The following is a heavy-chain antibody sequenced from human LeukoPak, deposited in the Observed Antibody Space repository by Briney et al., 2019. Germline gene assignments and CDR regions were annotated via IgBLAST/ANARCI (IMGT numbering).Heavy chain of an antibody. D-gene: IGHD6-19*01. J-gene: IGHJ4*02. Sequence: SETPSLTCAVSGDSISSYYGSWIRQPAGKGLEWIGQIYTSGSTNYKPSLKSRVTMSVDMSKNQLSLELSSVTAADTAVYYCARRGTDSGWDFDYWGQGTLVTVSS. V-gene: IGHV4-4*07. CDR2: IYTSGST. CDR3: ARRGTDSGWDFDY. CDR1: GDSISSYY.